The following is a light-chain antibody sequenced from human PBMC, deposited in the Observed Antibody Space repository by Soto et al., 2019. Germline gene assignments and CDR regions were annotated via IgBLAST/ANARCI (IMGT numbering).Light chain of an antibody. CDR1: QSISGW. CDR2: KAS. J-gene: IGKJ1*01. V-gene: IGKV1-5*03. CDR3: QQYNSYST. Sequence: IQMTQSPSTLSASVGDRVTITCRASQSISGWLAWYQQKPGKAPTVLIYKASTLQSGVPSRFSGSGSGTEFTLTISGLQPDDFATYHCQQYNSYSTFGQGTKVDIK.